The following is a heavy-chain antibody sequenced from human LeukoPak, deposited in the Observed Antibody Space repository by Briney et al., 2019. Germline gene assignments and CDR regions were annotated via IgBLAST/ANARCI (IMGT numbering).Heavy chain of an antibody. J-gene: IGHJ4*02. V-gene: IGHV3-33*01. CDR1: GFTFSTYG. Sequence: GGSLRLSCAASGFTFSTYGMHWVRQAPGKGLEWVAVIWYNGDDKSYADSVKGRFTISRDNSKNTLYLQMNSLRAEDTAVYYCAGERDYGSGRPFDYWGQGTLVTVSS. D-gene: IGHD3-10*01. CDR3: AGERDYGSGRPFDY. CDR2: IWYNGDDK.